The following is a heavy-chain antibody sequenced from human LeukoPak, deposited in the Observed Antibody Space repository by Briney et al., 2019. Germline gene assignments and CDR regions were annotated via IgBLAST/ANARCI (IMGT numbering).Heavy chain of an antibody. J-gene: IGHJ4*02. CDR1: GGTFSSYA. CDR2: IIPILGIA. D-gene: IGHD2-21*02. CDR3: ANRVVTAGGLDYFDY. V-gene: IGHV1-69*04. Sequence: SVKVSCKASGGTFSSYAISWVRQAPGQGLEWMGRIIPILGIANYAQKFLGRVTITADKSTSTAYMELSSLRSEDTAVYYCANRVVTAGGLDYFDYWGQGTLVTVSS.